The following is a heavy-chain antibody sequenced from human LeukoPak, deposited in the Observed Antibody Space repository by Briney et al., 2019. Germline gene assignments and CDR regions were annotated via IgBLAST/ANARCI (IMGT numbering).Heavy chain of an antibody. D-gene: IGHD2-15*01. J-gene: IGHJ4*02. Sequence: PSETLSLTCTVSGGSITSSPYYWGWIRQAPGKALEWIANIYYSGTTAYNPSLKSRVTISVDTPKNQFSLGLTSVTAADTAVYYCARLSSVTYCSGGSCSRGGYDYWGQGTLVTVSS. V-gene: IGHV4-39*01. CDR3: ARLSSVTYCSGGSCSRGGYDY. CDR2: IYYSGTT. CDR1: GGSITSSPYY.